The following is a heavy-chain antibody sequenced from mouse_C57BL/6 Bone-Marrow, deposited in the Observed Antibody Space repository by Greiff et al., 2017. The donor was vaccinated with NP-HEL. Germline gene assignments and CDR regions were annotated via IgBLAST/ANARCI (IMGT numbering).Heavy chain of an antibody. V-gene: IGHV1-81*01. Sequence: VQLQQSGAELARPGASVKLSCKASGYTFTSYGISWVKQRPGQGLEWIGEIYPRSGNTYYNEKFKGKATLTADKSSSTAYMELRSLTSEDSAVYFCARRYYYGSRSWFAYWGQGTLVTVSA. CDR3: ARRYYYGSRSWFAY. CDR2: IYPRSGNT. D-gene: IGHD1-1*01. J-gene: IGHJ3*01. CDR1: GYTFTSYG.